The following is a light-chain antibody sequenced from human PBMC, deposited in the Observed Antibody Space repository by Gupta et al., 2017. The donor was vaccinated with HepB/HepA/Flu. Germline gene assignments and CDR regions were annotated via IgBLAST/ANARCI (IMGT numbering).Light chain of an antibody. CDR2: EDK. V-gene: IGLV6-57*03. CDR3: QSYDFISPPV. CDR1: SGSIASNY. Sequence: FMLTQPHSVSESPGKTVTISCTRSSGSIASNYVQWYQQRPGSAPTTVIYEDKERPSGVPDRFSGSIDRSSNSASLTISGLKTEDEADYYCQSYDFISPPVFGGGTQLTVL. J-gene: IGLJ7*01.